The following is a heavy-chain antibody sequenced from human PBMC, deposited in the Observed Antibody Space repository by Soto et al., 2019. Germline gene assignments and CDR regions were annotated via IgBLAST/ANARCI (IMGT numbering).Heavy chain of an antibody. CDR1: GDSVSSGGYY. CDR2: ISYSGAT. CDR3: ARGTDYSQINT. V-gene: IGHV4-61*08. D-gene: IGHD2-15*01. J-gene: IGHJ4*02. Sequence: KASETLSLTCTVSGDSVSSGGYYWTWIRQPPGKGLEWIGYISYSGATSYNPSLKSRVTISVDTSKNQFSLNLNSATAADTALYFCARGTDYSQINTWAQGSLVTISS.